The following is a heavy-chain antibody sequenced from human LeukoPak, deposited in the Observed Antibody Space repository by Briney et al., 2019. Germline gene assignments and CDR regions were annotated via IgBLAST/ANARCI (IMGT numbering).Heavy chain of an antibody. D-gene: IGHD5-24*01. CDR2: IWYDGSNK. CDR3: ARGYRWLQLSIRCPFDY. CDR1: GFTFSSYG. Sequence: GGSLRLSCAASGFTFSSYGMHWVRQAPGKGLEWVAVIWYDGSNKYYADSVKGRFTISRDNSKNTLYLQMNSLRAEDTAVYYCARGYRWLQLSIRCPFDYWGQGTLVTVSS. J-gene: IGHJ4*02. V-gene: IGHV3-33*01.